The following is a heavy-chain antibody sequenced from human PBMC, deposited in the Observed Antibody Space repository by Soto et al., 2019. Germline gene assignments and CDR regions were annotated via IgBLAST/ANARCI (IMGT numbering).Heavy chain of an antibody. V-gene: IGHV4-34*01. CDR2: INNSGTT. J-gene: IGHJ5*02. CDR1: GGSFSGYY. CDR3: ARVGVRDGDYGVSRFDP. D-gene: IGHD4-17*01. Sequence: QVQLQQWGAGLLKPSETLSLTCAVYGGSFSGYYWSWIRQPPGKGLEWVGEINNSGTTNYNPSLKSRVTLSVDTSKNQFSLKLSSVTAADTAVYYCARVGVRDGDYGVSRFDPWGQGTLVTVSS.